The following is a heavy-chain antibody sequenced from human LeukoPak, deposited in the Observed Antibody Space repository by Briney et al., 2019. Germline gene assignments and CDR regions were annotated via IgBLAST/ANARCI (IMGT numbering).Heavy chain of an antibody. V-gene: IGHV3-23*01. Sequence: GGSLRLSCAASGFTFSSYAMSWVRQAPGKGLEWVSAISGSGGSTYYADSVKGRFTISRDNSKNTLYLQMNSLRAEDTAVYYCARDFIAAAGFNWFDPRGQGTLVTVSS. CDR2: ISGSGGST. D-gene: IGHD6-13*01. CDR1: GFTFSSYA. CDR3: ARDFIAAAGFNWFDP. J-gene: IGHJ5*02.